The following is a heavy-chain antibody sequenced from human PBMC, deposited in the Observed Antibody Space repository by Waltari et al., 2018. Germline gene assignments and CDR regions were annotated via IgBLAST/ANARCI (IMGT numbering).Heavy chain of an antibody. V-gene: IGHV3-7*01. J-gene: IGHJ4*02. Sequence: EAQLVQSGGGLVQPGGSLTLSCAASGFTISRFWMTWIRQAPGQGLQWVAQRGPVGSDKYDVDSVKGRFTISRDNAENSLLLQMSSLRVEDTALYYCVGWNDPINSWGQGTLVAVSS. CDR1: GFTISRFW. CDR2: RGPVGSDK. CDR3: VGWNDPINS. D-gene: IGHD1-1*01.